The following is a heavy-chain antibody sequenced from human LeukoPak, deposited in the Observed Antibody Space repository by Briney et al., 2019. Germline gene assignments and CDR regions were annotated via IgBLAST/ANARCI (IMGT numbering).Heavy chain of an antibody. CDR2: INPSGGST. D-gene: IGHD6-19*01. Sequence: ASVKVSCKASGYTFTSYYMHWVRQAPGQGLEWMGIINPSGGSTSYAHKFHGRVTMTRNPFTSTVYMELSSLRSEDKAVYYCARTGYSSGSYYYYYMDVWGKGTTVTVSS. CDR3: ARTGYSSGSYYYYYMDV. J-gene: IGHJ6*03. CDR1: GYTFTSYY. V-gene: IGHV1-46*01.